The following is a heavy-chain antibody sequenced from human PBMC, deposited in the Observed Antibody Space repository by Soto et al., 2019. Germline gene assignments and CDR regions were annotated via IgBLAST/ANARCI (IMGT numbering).Heavy chain of an antibody. Sequence: QVQLVQSGAEVKKPGSSVRVSCKASGGSFSYYAITWVRQAPGQGLEWMGGIIPFSAATNYAQKFQGRVTITADASTRTAYMELSSLRPEETAVYYCARSGEAYYDVLTGYYKGSWFDPWGQGTLVTVSS. D-gene: IGHD3-9*01. CDR3: ARSGEAYYDVLTGYYKGSWFDP. CDR2: IIPFSAAT. J-gene: IGHJ5*02. CDR1: GGSFSYYA. V-gene: IGHV1-69*01.